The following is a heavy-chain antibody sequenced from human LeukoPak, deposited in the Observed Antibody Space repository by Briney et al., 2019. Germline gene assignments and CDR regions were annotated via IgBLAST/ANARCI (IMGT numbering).Heavy chain of an antibody. CDR1: GYTFTNSW. CDR3: ARRDGSLWYFDY. J-gene: IGHJ4*02. CDR2: IYPGDFDT. Sequence: KRGESLKISCKGSGYTFTNSWIAWVRQTPGEGLEWMGIIYPGDFDTRYSPSFQGQVTISADKSISTAYLQWRSLKAWDTAMYYCARRDGSLWYFDYWGQGTLVTVSS. V-gene: IGHV5-51*01. D-gene: IGHD3-10*01.